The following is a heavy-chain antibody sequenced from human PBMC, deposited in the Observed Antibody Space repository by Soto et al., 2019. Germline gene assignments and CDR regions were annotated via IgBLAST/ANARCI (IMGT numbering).Heavy chain of an antibody. CDR1: GGSISSYY. D-gene: IGHD6-19*01. Sequence: PSETLSLTCTVSGGSISSYYWSWIRQPPGKGLEWIGYIYYSGSTNYNPSLKSRVTISVDTSKNQFSLKLSSVTAADTAVYYCARSLAVHGKRGRWLDTWGQGTLVTVSS. CDR3: ARSLAVHGKRGRWLDT. J-gene: IGHJ5*02. CDR2: IYYSGST. V-gene: IGHV4-59*01.